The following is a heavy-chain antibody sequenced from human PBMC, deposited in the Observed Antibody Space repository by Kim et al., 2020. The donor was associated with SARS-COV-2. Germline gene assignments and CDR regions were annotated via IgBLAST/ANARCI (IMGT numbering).Heavy chain of an antibody. J-gene: IGHJ4*02. D-gene: IGHD4-17*01. Sequence: ASVKVSCKASGYTFTRYAMYWVRQAPGQGLEWMGWINTHTGNPTYAQGFTGRFVFSLDTSVNTAYLQISSLKTEDTAVYYCARDSLDHGDYFDYWGQGSLVTVSS. CDR1: GYTFTRYA. CDR2: INTHTGNP. CDR3: ARDSLDHGDYFDY. V-gene: IGHV7-4-1*02.